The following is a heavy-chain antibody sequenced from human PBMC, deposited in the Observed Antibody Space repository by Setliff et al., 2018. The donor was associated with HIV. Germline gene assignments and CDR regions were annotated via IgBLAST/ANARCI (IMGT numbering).Heavy chain of an antibody. CDR2: MYPGTSTT. CDR3: ASLSGYSGDAFDV. V-gene: IGHV5-51*01. J-gene: IGHJ3*01. CDR1: GYSFSTYW. Sequence: GESLTISCQGSGYSFSTYWIGWVRQMPGKSLEWMGIMYPGTSTTKYSPSFQGQVTISADKSISTTYLQWGSLKASDTAMYYCASLSGYSGDAFDVWGQGTMVTVSS. D-gene: IGHD3-22*01.